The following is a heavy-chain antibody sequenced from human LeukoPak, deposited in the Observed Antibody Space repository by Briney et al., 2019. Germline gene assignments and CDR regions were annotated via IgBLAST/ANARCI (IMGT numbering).Heavy chain of an antibody. CDR1: GGSISSYY. CDR3: ARTTRSKVDY. D-gene: IGHD2-15*01. J-gene: IGHJ4*02. Sequence: SETLSLTCTVSGGSISSYYWSWIRQPPGKGLEWIGYIYYSGSTNYNPSLKSRVTISVDTSKNQFSLKLSSVTAADTAVYYCARTTRSKVDYWGQGTLVTVSS. V-gene: IGHV4-59*01. CDR2: IYYSGST.